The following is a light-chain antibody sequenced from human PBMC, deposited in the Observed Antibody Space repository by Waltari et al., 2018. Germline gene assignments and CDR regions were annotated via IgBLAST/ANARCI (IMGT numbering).Light chain of an antibody. J-gene: IGLJ3*02. Sequence: QSALTQPASVSGSPGQSITISCTGTSSDVGGYHYVSWYQQPPGRVPKLMIYDVSNRPSGVSNRFSGSKSGNTASLTISGLQAEDEADYYCTSYTSSSTLVFGGGTKLTVL. CDR1: SSDVGGYHY. CDR2: DVS. V-gene: IGLV2-14*01. CDR3: TSYTSSSTLV.